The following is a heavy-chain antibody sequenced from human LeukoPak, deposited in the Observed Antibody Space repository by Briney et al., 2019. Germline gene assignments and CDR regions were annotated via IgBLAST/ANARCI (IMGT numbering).Heavy chain of an antibody. D-gene: IGHD2-2*01. Sequence: GGSLRLSCAASGFTFSRYWMHWVRQAPGKGLVWVSRINSDGSSTSYADSVKGRFTISRDNAKNTLYLQMNSLRAEDTAVYYCARADIIGYCSSTSCPGAFDIWGQGTMVTVSS. J-gene: IGHJ3*02. V-gene: IGHV3-74*01. CDR3: ARADIIGYCSSTSCPGAFDI. CDR2: INSDGSST. CDR1: GFTFSRYW.